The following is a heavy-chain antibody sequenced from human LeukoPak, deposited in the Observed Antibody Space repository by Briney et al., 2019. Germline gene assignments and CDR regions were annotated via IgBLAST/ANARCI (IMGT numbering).Heavy chain of an antibody. V-gene: IGHV4-31*03. Sequence: PSETLPLTCTVSGGSISSGGYYWSWIRQHPGTGLEWIGYIYYSGSTYYNPSLKSRLTISLDTSKNQFSLNLSSVTAADTAVYYCARASSGAPRLGFDPWGQGTQVTVSS. J-gene: IGHJ5*02. CDR1: GGSISSGGYY. CDR3: ARASSGAPRLGFDP. CDR2: IYYSGST. D-gene: IGHD3-22*01.